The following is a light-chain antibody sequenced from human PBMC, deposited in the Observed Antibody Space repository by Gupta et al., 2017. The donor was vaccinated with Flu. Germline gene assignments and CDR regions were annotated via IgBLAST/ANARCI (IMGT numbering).Light chain of an antibody. J-gene: IGKJ5*01. CDR1: PSISNN. CDR2: DAS. V-gene: IGKV3-11*01. CDR3: QKRCYSPPPT. Sequence: STLSVSPGERATLSNIVSPSISNNLAWYQQTPVQAPRLLIYDASNTATGTTARLSGSGSALDFSLTISSLVPEDFAVYYCQKRCYSPPPTFGPGTRLE.